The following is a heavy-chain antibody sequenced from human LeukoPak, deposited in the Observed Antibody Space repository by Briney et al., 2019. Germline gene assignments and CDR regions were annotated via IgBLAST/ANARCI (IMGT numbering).Heavy chain of an antibody. J-gene: IGHJ6*02. Sequence: SVKVSCKASGGTFSSDTISWVRQAPGQGLEWMGRIIPILGIANYAQKFQGRVTITADKSTSTAYMELSSLRSEDTAVYYCARSAGYDSSGHDYYHYGIDVWGQGTTVTVSS. CDR1: GGTFSSDT. D-gene: IGHD3-22*01. V-gene: IGHV1-69*02. CDR3: ARSAGYDSSGHDYYHYGIDV. CDR2: IIPILGIA.